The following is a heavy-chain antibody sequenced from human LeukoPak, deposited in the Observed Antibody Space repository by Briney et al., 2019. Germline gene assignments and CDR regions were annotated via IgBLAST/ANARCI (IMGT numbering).Heavy chain of an antibody. CDR3: ARTTPGYDFWSGYHPYMDV. J-gene: IGHJ6*03. V-gene: IGHV4-34*01. D-gene: IGHD3-3*01. CDR2: IKHSVST. CDR1: GGSFSGYY. Sequence: SETLSLTCAVYGGSFSGYYWSWIRQPPGEGLEWIGGIKHSVSTNYNPSLKSRVTISVDTSKNQFSLKLSSVTAADTAVYYCARTTPGYDFWSGYHPYMDVWGKGTTVTVSS.